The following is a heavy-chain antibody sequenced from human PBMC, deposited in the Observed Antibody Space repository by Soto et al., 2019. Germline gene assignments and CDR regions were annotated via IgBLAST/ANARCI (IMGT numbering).Heavy chain of an antibody. J-gene: IGHJ6*03. V-gene: IGHV3-53*04. D-gene: IGHD1-7*01. CDR2: IYSGGST. CDR3: ARAELTPWPTTPNYYYYIDV. Sequence: EVQLVESGGGLVQHGGSLRLSCAASGFTVSSNYMSWVRQAPGKGLEWVSVIYSGGSTYYADSVKGRFTISRHNSKNTRYLQMNSLRAEDTAVYYCARAELTPWPTTPNYYYYIDVWGKGTTVTVSS. CDR1: GFTVSSNY.